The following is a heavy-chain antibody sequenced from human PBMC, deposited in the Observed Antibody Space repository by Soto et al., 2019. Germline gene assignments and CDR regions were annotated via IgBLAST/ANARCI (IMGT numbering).Heavy chain of an antibody. V-gene: IGHV3-30-3*01. Sequence: QVQLVESGGGVVQPGRSLRLSCAASGFTFSSYAMHWVRQAPGKGLEWVAVISYDGSNKYYADSVKGRFTISRDNSKDTLYLQMNSLSTEDTAVYYCARATSGWYKDAFDLWGQGTMVTVSS. J-gene: IGHJ3*01. D-gene: IGHD6-19*01. CDR3: ARATSGWYKDAFDL. CDR2: ISYDGSNK. CDR1: GFTFSSYA.